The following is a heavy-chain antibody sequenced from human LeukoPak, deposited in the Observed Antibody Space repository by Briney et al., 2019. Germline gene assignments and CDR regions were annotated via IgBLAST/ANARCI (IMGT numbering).Heavy chain of an antibody. D-gene: IGHD3-10*01. CDR3: AAEEHQGFGEFPAFDY. Sequence: ASVKVSCNASGYTFTSYGISWVRQAPGQGLEWMGWISAYNGNTNYAQKLQGRVTMTTDTSTSTAYMELRSLRSDATAVYYCAAEEHQGFGEFPAFDYWGQGTLVTVSS. CDR1: GYTFTSYG. V-gene: IGHV1-18*01. CDR2: ISAYNGNT. J-gene: IGHJ4*02.